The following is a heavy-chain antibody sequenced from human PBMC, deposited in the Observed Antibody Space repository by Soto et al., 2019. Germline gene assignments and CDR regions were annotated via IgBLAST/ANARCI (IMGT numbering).Heavy chain of an antibody. Sequence: TSETLSLTCTVSGGSISSNIYYWGWIRQPPGKGLEWIGYIYYSGSTYYNPSLKSRVTISVDTSKNQFSLKLSSVTAADTAVYYCARRLYYDSSGFEGGGMDVWGQGTTVTVSS. CDR3: ARRLYYDSSGFEGGGMDV. D-gene: IGHD3-22*01. J-gene: IGHJ6*02. CDR2: IYYSGST. CDR1: GGSISSNIYY. V-gene: IGHV4-39*01.